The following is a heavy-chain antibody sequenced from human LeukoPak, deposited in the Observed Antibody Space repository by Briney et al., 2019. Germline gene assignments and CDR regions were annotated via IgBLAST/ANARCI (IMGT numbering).Heavy chain of an antibody. Sequence: GGSLRLSCAASGFTFSSYSMNWVGQAPGKGLEWVSSISSSSSYIYYADSVKGRFTISRDNAKNSLYLQMNSLRAEDTAVYYCAREVRDILTPDAFDIWGQGTMVTVSS. V-gene: IGHV3-21*01. CDR2: ISSSSSYI. CDR1: GFTFSSYS. D-gene: IGHD3-9*01. CDR3: AREVRDILTPDAFDI. J-gene: IGHJ3*02.